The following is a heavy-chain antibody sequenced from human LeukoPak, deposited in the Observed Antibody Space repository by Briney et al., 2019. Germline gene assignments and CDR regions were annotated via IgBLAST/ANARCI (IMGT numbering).Heavy chain of an antibody. J-gene: IGHJ4*02. CDR3: ARADYYDSSDYYY. CDR1: GYTFTSYG. D-gene: IGHD3-22*01. CDR2: ISAYNGNT. V-gene: IGHV1-18*01. Sequence: ASVKVSCKASGYTFTSYGIGWVRQAPGQGLEWMGRISAYNGNTNYVQKLQGRVTMTTDTSTSTAYMQLRSLRSDDTAVYFCARADYYDSSDYYYWGQGTLVTVSS.